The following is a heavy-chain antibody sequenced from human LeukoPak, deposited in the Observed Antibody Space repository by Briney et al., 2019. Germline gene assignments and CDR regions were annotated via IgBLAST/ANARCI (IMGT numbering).Heavy chain of an antibody. V-gene: IGHV4-59*01. CDR3: ASKSTDHGGLRFDY. J-gene: IGHJ4*02. CDR2: FYYTGTT. CDR1: GDSTNTYF. Sequence: SETLSLTCSISGDSTNTYFWSWIRQPPGKGLEWIGYFYYTGTTNYNPSLNSRVTISVDTSKNQFSLKVNSVTAADTGVYYCASKSTDHGGLRFDYWGQGTLVTVSS. D-gene: IGHD4-23*01.